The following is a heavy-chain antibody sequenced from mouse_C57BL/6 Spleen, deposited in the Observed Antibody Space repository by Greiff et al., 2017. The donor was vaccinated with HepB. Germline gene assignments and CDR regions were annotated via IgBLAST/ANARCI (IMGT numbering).Heavy chain of an antibody. CDR1: GFTFSDYG. Sequence: EVQGVESGGGLVKPGGSLKLSCAASGFTFSDYGMHWVRQAPEKGLEWVAYISSGSSTIYYADTEKGRFTISRDNAKNTLFLQMTSLRSEDTAMYYCARDGYDYAMDYWGQGTSVTVSS. CDR3: ARDGYDYAMDY. CDR2: ISSGSSTI. J-gene: IGHJ4*01. V-gene: IGHV5-17*01. D-gene: IGHD2-2*01.